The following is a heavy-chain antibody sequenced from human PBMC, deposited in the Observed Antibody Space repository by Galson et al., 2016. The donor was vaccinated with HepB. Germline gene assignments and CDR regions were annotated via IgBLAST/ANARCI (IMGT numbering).Heavy chain of an antibody. Sequence: SETLSLTCVVYGGSFSGYYWTWIRQPPGKGLEWIGEINHSGSTNYNPSFKSRVILSVDTSNHQFSLKLSSVTAADTAVYYCARGSISKYFQHWGQGTLVTVSS. CDR3: ARGSISKYFQH. V-gene: IGHV4-34*01. CDR2: INHSGST. J-gene: IGHJ1*01. CDR1: GGSFSGYY. D-gene: IGHD6-6*01.